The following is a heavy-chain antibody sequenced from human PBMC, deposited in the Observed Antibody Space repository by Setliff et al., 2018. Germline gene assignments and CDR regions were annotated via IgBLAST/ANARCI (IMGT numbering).Heavy chain of an antibody. CDR3: ARDRGYCSSTACYPYIPGLDV. J-gene: IGHJ3*01. CDR1: GGSISSQD. D-gene: IGHD2-2*01. CDR2: VYSSGIT. Sequence: SETLSLTCTVSGGSISSQDWSWIRQPPGKGLEWIGYVYSSGITNYNPSLKSRVTMSVDTSKNQFSLKLSSVTAADTAVYYCARDRGYCSSTACYPYIPGLDVWGQGTMVTVSS. V-gene: IGHV4-59*11.